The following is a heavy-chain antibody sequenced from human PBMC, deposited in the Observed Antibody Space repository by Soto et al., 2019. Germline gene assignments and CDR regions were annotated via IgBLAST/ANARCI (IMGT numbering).Heavy chain of an antibody. CDR1: GGSISSSNYY. V-gene: IGHV4-31*03. J-gene: IGHJ4*01. D-gene: IGHD2-21*02. CDR3: ASVPAGTAHFDY. Sequence: SETLSLTCTVSGGSISSSNYYWSWIRQHPGKGLEWIGYMYYSGSTYYNPSLKSRVSISVDTSKNQFSLKLSSVTAADTAVYYCASVPAGTAHFDYWGHGTLVTVSS. CDR2: MYYSGST.